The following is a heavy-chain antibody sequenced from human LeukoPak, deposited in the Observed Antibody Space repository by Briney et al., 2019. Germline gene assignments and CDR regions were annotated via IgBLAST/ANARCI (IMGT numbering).Heavy chain of an antibody. CDR1: GFTFSSYG. V-gene: IGHV3-33*01. Sequence: AGGSLRLSCAASGFTFSSYGMHWVRQAPGKGLEWVAVIWYDGSNKYYADSVKGRFTISRDNSKNTLYLQMNSLRAEDTAVYYCARGGGWLFGDYYGMDVWGQGTTVTVSS. CDR3: ARGGGWLFGDYYGMDV. J-gene: IGHJ6*02. D-gene: IGHD3-22*01. CDR2: IWYDGSNK.